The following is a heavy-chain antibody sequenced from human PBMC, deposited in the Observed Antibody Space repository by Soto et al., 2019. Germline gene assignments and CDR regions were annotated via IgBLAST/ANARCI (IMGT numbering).Heavy chain of an antibody. J-gene: IGHJ4*02. Sequence: PSETLSLTCTFSGASITFGGYSCSWIRQTPGKGLEWIGYINHLETTFYNPSFESRLTLSIDRAKNQFSLKLHSMSAADRAVYFCARRGGSDSFDSWGQGILVTGSS. V-gene: IGHV4-30-2*01. D-gene: IGHD1-26*01. CDR2: INHLETT. CDR3: ARRGGSDSFDS. CDR1: GASITFGGYS.